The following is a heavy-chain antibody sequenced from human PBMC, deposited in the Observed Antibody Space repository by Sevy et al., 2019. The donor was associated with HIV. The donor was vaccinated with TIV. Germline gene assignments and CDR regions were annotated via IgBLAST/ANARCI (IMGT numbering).Heavy chain of an antibody. D-gene: IGHD5-18*01. V-gene: IGHV3-30*18. CDR1: GLTFSTYG. CDR3: AKDQGGYNYAPGY. J-gene: IGHJ4*02. CDR2: ISYDGNIQ. Sequence: GGSLRLSCAASGLTFSTYGMHWVRQAPGKGLEWVAVISYDGNIQNYADSVKGRFTVSRDNSKNTLYLQMNSLRAEDSDVYYCAKDQGGYNYAPGYWGQGTLVTVSS.